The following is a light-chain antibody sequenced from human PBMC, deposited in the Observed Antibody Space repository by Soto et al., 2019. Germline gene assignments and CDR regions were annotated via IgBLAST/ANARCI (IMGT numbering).Light chain of an antibody. CDR2: EVN. V-gene: IGLV2-14*01. J-gene: IGLJ1*01. Sequence: QSVLTQPASVSGSPGQSITISCTGTSSDVGGYNYVSWYQQHPGKAPKLMIYEVNNRPSGVSNRFSGSKSGNTASLTISGLQADDEADYYCSSYTSSSPYVFGTGPKVAVL. CDR3: SSYTSSSPYV. CDR1: SSDVGGYNY.